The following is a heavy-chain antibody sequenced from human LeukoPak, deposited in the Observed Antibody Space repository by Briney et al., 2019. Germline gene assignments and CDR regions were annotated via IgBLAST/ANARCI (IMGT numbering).Heavy chain of an antibody. CDR3: AKALAWGAVADPFDY. CDR2: ISYDGSIK. D-gene: IGHD6-19*01. Sequence: PGGSLRLSCAASGFTFSKYGMHWVRQAPGKGLEWVAVISYDGSIKYYADSVKGRFTISRDNSKNTLYLQMNSLRAEDTAVYYCAKALAWGAVADPFDYWGQGTLVTVSS. CDR1: GFTFSKYG. J-gene: IGHJ4*02. V-gene: IGHV3-30*18.